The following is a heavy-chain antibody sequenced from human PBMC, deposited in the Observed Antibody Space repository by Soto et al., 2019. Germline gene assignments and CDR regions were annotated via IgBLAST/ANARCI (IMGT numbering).Heavy chain of an antibody. V-gene: IGHV4-4*02. J-gene: IGHJ4*02. CDR3: ARSAGWYAVHS. Sequence: QVQLQESGPGLVKPSGTLSLTCAVSGDSVSSPYWWWWVRQPPGKGLEWIGEVFHTGTTSYNPSLRSRVTISMDKSNNQFSLDLSSVTAADTAVYYCARSAGWYAVHSWGPGTLVVVSS. CDR2: VFHTGTT. D-gene: IGHD6-19*01. CDR1: GDSVSSPYW.